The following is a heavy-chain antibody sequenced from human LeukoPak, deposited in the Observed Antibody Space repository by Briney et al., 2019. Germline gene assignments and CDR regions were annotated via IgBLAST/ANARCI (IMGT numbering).Heavy chain of an antibody. J-gene: IGHJ4*02. CDR1: GGSISSSIYY. CDR2: IYYSGST. Sequence: SETLSLTCTVSGGSISSSIYYWGWIRQPPGKGLEWIGSIYYSGSTYYNPSLKSRVTISVDTSKNQFSLKLSSVTAADTAVYYCARWEWSGGYFDYWGQGTLVTVSS. D-gene: IGHD3-3*01. V-gene: IGHV4-39*07. CDR3: ARWEWSGGYFDY.